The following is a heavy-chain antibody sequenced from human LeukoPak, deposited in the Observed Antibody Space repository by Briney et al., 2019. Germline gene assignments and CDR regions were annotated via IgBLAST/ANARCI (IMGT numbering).Heavy chain of an antibody. V-gene: IGHV3-11*01. J-gene: IGHJ4*02. CDR2: ISSSGSTV. CDR3: ARDKAWSSSGYYDY. D-gene: IGHD3-22*01. Sequence: PGGSLRLSCAASGFTFSDYYMSWIRQAPGKGLEWVSYISSSGSTVYYADSVKGRFTISRDNAKNSLYLQMNSLRAEDTAVYYCARDKAWSSSGYYDYWGQGTLVTVSS. CDR1: GFTFSDYY.